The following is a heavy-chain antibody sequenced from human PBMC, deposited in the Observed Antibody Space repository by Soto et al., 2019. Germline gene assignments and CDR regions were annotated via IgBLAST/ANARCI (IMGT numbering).Heavy chain of an antibody. Sequence: PSETLSLTCTVSVGAISVYTWNWIRQAPGKGPEWLGNIYGSGRVSYNPSLKSRLTISVDTSRSQFSLNLSSMAAADTAIYCCARGQTVRAFEFWGQGTKVTVSS. CDR3: ARGQTVRAFEF. V-gene: IGHV4-59*01. D-gene: IGHD2-21*02. J-gene: IGHJ3*01. CDR2: IYGSGRV. CDR1: VGAISVYT.